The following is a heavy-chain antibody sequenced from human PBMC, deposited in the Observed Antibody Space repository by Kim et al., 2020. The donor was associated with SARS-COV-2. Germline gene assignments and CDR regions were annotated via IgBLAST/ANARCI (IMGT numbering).Heavy chain of an antibody. V-gene: IGHV4-30-2*05. Sequence: YNPALKSRITISVDTPKNQFSLNLSSVTAADTAVYYCARGSGLGTPFDYWGQGSLVTVSS. J-gene: IGHJ4*02. D-gene: IGHD3-9*01. CDR3: ARGSGLGTPFDY.